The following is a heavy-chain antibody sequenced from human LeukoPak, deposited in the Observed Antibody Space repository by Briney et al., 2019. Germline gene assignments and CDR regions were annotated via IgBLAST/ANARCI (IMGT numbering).Heavy chain of an antibody. CDR2: VYYSGST. CDR3: ARHVWLQPFDY. J-gene: IGHJ4*02. V-gene: IGHV4-59*08. Sequence: PSETLSLTCSVSGGSMNSYYWSWVRQSPGKGLEWIGYVYYSGSTNYNPSLKRRVTISVDTSKNQFSLQLSSVTAADTAVYYCARHVWLQPFDYWGQGTLVTVSS. CDR1: GGSMNSYY. D-gene: IGHD3-9*01.